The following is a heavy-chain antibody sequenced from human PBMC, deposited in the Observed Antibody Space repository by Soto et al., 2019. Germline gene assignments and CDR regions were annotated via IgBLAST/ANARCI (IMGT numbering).Heavy chain of an antibody. J-gene: IGHJ6*02. CDR1: GYTFPSYD. V-gene: IGHV1-8*01. D-gene: IGHD1-26*01. CDR2: MNPNSGNT. CDR3: ARGGGNSGSYLSFYYYGMDV. Sequence: QVQLVQSGAEVKKPGASVKVACKASGYTFPSYDINWVRQATGQGLEWMGWMNPNSGNTGYAQKFQGRVTMTRNTSISTAYMGLSSMRSEDTAVYYCARGGGNSGSYLSFYYYGMDVWGQGTTVTVSS.